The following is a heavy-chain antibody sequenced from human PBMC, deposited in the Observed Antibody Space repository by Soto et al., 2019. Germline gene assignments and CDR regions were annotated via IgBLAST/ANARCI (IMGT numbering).Heavy chain of an antibody. CDR3: ARGVGGWLQLGP. Sequence: VKVSFKASGYTFTGHYVHWVRQAPGQGLEWMAWINPNNGVTKYTQRFQGRVIVTRDTSIDTVYMELRSLKSDDTAVYYCARGVGGWLQLGPWGQGSLVTVSS. CDR2: INPNNGVT. D-gene: IGHD5-12*01. J-gene: IGHJ5*02. V-gene: IGHV1-2*02. CDR1: GYTFTGHY.